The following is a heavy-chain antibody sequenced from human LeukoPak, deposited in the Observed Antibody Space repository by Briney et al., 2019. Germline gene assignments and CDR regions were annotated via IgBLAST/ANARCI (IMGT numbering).Heavy chain of an antibody. J-gene: IGHJ5*02. CDR3: ARDGGGSYSGIDP. CDR2: IYHSGST. Sequence: PSETLSLTCTVSGYSISSGYYWGWIRQPPGKGLEWIGSIYHSGSTYYNPSLKSRVTTSVDTSKNQFSLKLGSVTAADTAVYYCARDGGGSYSGIDPWGQGTLVTVSS. V-gene: IGHV4-38-2*02. D-gene: IGHD1-26*01. CDR1: GYSISSGYY.